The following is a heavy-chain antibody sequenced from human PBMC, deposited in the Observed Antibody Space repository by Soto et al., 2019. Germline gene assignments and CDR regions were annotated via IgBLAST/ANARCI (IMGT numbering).Heavy chain of an antibody. Sequence: ASVKFSCTASGGSFSSFGFSWVRQAPGQGLEWMGGIIPIFGTANYAQKFQGRVTITADKSTSTAYMELSSLRSEDTAVYYCARESIAAAGRAHPWGQGTLVTVSS. D-gene: IGHD6-13*01. V-gene: IGHV1-69*06. CDR1: GGSFSSFG. CDR3: ARESIAAAGRAHP. J-gene: IGHJ5*02. CDR2: IIPIFGTA.